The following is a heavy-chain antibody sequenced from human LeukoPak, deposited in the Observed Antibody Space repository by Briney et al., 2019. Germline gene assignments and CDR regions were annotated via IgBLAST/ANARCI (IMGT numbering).Heavy chain of an antibody. Sequence: PGGTLRLSCAASGFTFRNYGMSWVRQAPGKGLEWVSAISGSGGGTYNADSVKGRFTISRDNVKNSLYLQMNSLRAEDTAVYYCARDLGWGREPGRSFDYWGQGTLVTVSS. CDR2: ISGSGGGT. J-gene: IGHJ4*02. CDR3: ARDLGWGREPGRSFDY. D-gene: IGHD3-16*01. CDR1: GFTFRNYG. V-gene: IGHV3-23*01.